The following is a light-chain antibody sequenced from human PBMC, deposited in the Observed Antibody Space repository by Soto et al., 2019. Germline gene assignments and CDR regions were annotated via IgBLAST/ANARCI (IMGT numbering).Light chain of an antibody. Sequence: DIQMTHFPSPLSASVGDRVTITCRASRSISRWLAWYQQKPGKAPNLLISNASIWASGVPYRFSGTGSGTECTLTISSLQPYDFAKYKWQQYNNYSFTFGQGTKLEIK. CDR3: QQYNNYSFT. CDR1: RSISRW. J-gene: IGKJ2*01. CDR2: NAS. V-gene: IGKV1-5*01.